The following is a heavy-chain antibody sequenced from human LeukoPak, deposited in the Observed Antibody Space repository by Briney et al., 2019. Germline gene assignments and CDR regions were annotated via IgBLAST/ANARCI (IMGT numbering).Heavy chain of an antibody. Sequence: PGGSLRPSCAASGFTFSSYEMNWVRQAPGKGLEWVSYISSSGSTIYYADSVKGRFTISRDNAKNSLYLQMNSLRAEDTAVYYCARETRLLIGYWGQGTLVTVSS. CDR1: GFTFSSYE. CDR3: ARETRLLIGY. J-gene: IGHJ4*02. CDR2: ISSSGSTI. D-gene: IGHD3-22*01. V-gene: IGHV3-48*03.